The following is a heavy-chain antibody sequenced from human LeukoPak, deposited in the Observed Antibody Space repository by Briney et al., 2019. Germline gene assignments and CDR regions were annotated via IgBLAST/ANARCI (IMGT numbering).Heavy chain of an antibody. D-gene: IGHD3-22*01. CDR3: AKDRNDCYDSSGSDY. CDR2: ISGSGSFT. Sequence: GGSLRLSCAASGFTFKNYAMSWVRQAPGMGLEWVSAISGSGSFTSYTDSVKGRFTISRDNSKNTLFLQMNSLRAEDTAVYYCAKDRNDCYDSSGSDYWGQGARVTVSS. J-gene: IGHJ4*02. CDR1: GFTFKNYA. V-gene: IGHV3-23*01.